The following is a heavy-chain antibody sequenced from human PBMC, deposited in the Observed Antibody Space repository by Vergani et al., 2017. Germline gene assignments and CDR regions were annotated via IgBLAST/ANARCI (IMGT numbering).Heavy chain of an antibody. CDR2: IYYSGST. CDR3: ASGKYYSDSTSHFRGRYFDV. J-gene: IGHJ2*01. V-gene: IGHV4-39*01. D-gene: IGHD3-16*01. CDR1: GGSIRSTFYY. Sequence: QLQLQESDPGLVKPSETLSLTCTVSGGSIRSTFYYWGWIRQPPGKGLEWIGTIYYSGSTYYNPSLKSRVTISADTSKNQFSLRLTSVTAADTAVYYCASGKYYSDSTSHFRGRYFDVWGRGTLVTVPS.